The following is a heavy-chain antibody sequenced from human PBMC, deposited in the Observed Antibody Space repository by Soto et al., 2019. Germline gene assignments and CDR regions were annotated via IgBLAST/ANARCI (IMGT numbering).Heavy chain of an antibody. CDR1: GFTFSSYA. V-gene: IGHV3-23*01. CDR3: AIPNVFYRSGGSCYAGWFDP. Sequence: EGSLRLSCAASGFTFSSYAMSWVRQAPGKGLEWVSAISGSGGSTYYADSVKGRFTISRDNSKNTLYLQMNSLRAEDTAVYYCAIPNVFYRSGGSCYAGWFDPWGQGTLVTVSS. J-gene: IGHJ5*02. CDR2: ISGSGGST. D-gene: IGHD2-15*01.